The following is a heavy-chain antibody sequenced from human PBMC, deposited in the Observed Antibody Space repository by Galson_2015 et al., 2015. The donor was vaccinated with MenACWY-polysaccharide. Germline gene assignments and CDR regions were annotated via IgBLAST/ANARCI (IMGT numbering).Heavy chain of an antibody. D-gene: IGHD3-10*01. Sequence: SVKVSCKASGGTFSSYAISWVRQAPGQGLEWMGGIIPIFGTANYAQKFQGRVTITADESTSTAYMELSSLRSEDTAVYYCARGQWYYGSGSYYYYYMDVWGKGTTVTVSS. CDR3: ARGQWYYGSGSYYYYYMDV. CDR2: IIPIFGTA. CDR1: GGTFSSYA. V-gene: IGHV1-69*13. J-gene: IGHJ6*03.